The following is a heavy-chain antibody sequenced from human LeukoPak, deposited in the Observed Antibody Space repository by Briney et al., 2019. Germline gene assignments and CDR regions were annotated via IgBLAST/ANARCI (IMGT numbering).Heavy chain of an antibody. CDR1: GFTFSSYS. D-gene: IGHD3-22*01. Sequence: GGSLRLSCAASGFTFSSYSMNWVRQAPGKGLEWVSSISSSSSYIYYADSVKGRFTISRDNAKNSLYLQMNSLRAEDTAVYYCARGGLDYDSSGYYYARSPFDYWGQGTLVTASS. CDR3: ARGGLDYDSSGYYYARSPFDY. J-gene: IGHJ4*02. CDR2: ISSSSSYI. V-gene: IGHV3-21*01.